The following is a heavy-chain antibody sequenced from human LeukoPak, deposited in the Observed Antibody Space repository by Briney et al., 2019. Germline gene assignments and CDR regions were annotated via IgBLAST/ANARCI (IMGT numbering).Heavy chain of an antibody. J-gene: IGHJ4*02. V-gene: IGHV3-53*01. CDR2: IYSGGST. Sequence: GGSLRLSCAASGFTVSSNYMSWVRQAPGKGLEWVSVIYSGGSTYYADSVKGRFTISRDNSKNTLYLQMNSLRAEDTAVYYCARDFGGATTPPFFDYWGQGTLVTVSS. CDR3: ARDFGGATTPPFFDY. CDR1: GFTVSSNY. D-gene: IGHD1-26*01.